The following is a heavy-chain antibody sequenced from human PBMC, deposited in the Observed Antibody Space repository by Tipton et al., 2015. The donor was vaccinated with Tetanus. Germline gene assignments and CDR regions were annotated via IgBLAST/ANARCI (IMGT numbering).Heavy chain of an antibody. Sequence: QSGPEVKKPGESLKISCKGFGYSFTNYWIGWVRQMPGKGLEWMGLIYPGDSDTRYSPSFQGQVTISVDKSINTAYLQWSSLKDSDTAIYYCARVGGGSKWLVDYWGQGTPVTVSS. CDR2: IYPGDSDT. CDR1: GYSFTNYW. D-gene: IGHD3-16*01. J-gene: IGHJ4*02. CDR3: ARVGGGSKWLVDY. V-gene: IGHV5-51*01.